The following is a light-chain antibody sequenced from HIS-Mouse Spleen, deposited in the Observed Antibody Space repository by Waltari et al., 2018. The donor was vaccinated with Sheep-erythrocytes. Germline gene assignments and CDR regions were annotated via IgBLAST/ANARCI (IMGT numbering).Light chain of an antibody. J-gene: IGLJ2*01. CDR3: QVWDSSSDHVV. Sequence: SHVLTQPPSVSVAPGQTARITCGGNNIGSTSVQWYQQKPGQAPLLVVYEDSARPSGIPERFSGSNSGNTATLTISRVEAGDEADYYCQVWDSSSDHVVFGGGTKLTVL. CDR2: EDS. CDR1: NIGSTS. V-gene: IGLV3-21*02.